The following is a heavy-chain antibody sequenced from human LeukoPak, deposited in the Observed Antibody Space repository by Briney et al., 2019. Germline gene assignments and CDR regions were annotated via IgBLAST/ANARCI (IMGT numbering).Heavy chain of an antibody. V-gene: IGHV4-59*01. J-gene: IGHJ4*02. CDR2: ICYRGST. D-gene: IGHD3-22*01. Sequence: SETLSLTCTVSGGSSSSDYWSWIRQPPGKGLEWIGYICYRGSTNYNPSLKSRVTISVDTSKNQFSLKLSSVTAADTAVYYCARLSGYSSGHYYSDYWGQGTLVTVSS. CDR3: ARLSGYSSGHYYSDY. CDR1: GGSSSSDY.